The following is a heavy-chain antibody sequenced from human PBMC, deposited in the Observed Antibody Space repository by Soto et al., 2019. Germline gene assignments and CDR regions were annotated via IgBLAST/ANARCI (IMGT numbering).Heavy chain of an antibody. V-gene: IGHV4-30-2*01. CDR3: ARVRRENDKSGPVDY. J-gene: IGHJ4*02. CDR1: GGSISSGDYS. Sequence: QLQLQESGSGLVKPSQTLSLTCAVSGGSISSGDYSWNWIRQPPGKGLEWIGYIYYGGSTYYNPSLQSRVTMTVDRCRNQFSLKVNSVTAAETAVYYCARVRRENDKSGPVDYWGQGTLVTVSS. CDR2: IYYGGST. D-gene: IGHD3-22*01.